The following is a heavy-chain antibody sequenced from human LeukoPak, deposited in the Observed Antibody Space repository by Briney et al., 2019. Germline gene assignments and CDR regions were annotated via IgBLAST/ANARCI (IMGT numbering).Heavy chain of an antibody. CDR1: GGSFTDYY. CDR2: IHHRAGA. J-gene: IGHJ6*02. CDR3: ARGPVRDDGLTGISYYFGLDV. V-gene: IGHV4-34*01. Sequence: SETLSLTCAVYGGSFTDYYWSWIRHLPGKGLEWIGEIHHRAGANYNPSLWGRVAISADTSKNQFSLHLTSVTAADTATFYCARGPVRDDGLTGISYYFGLDVWGHGTTVTVFS. D-gene: IGHD2-21*02.